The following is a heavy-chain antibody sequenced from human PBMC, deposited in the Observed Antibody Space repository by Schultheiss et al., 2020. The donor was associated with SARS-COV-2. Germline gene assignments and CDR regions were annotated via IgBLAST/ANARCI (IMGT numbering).Heavy chain of an antibody. CDR2: IYYSGST. Sequence: SETLSLTCTVSGGSISSGGYYWSWIRQHPGKGLEWIGYIYYSGSTYYNPSLKSRVTISVDTSKNQFSLKLSSVTAADTAVYYCAAESYSSPGVGYWFDPWGQGTLVTVSS. CDR3: AAESYSSPGVGYWFDP. J-gene: IGHJ5*02. CDR1: GGSISSGGYY. V-gene: IGHV4-61*08. D-gene: IGHD6-13*01.